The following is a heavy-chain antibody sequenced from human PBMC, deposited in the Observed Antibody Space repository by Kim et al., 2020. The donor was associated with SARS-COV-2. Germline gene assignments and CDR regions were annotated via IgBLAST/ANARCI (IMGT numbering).Heavy chain of an antibody. CDR3: AREYLARAHSYFDY. V-gene: IGHV3-66*02. J-gene: IGHJ4*02. CDR1: GFTVSSNY. CDR2: IYSGGST. Sequence: GGSLRLSCAASGFTVSSNYMSWVRQAPGKGLEWVSVIYSGGSTYYADSVKGRFTISRDNSKNTLYLQMNSLRAEDTAVYYCAREYLARAHSYFDYWGQGTLVTVSS. D-gene: IGHD2-2*02.